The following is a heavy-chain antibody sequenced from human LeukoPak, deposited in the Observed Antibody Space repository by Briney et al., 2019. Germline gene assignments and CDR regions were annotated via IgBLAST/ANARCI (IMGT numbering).Heavy chain of an antibody. CDR2: ISWNSGSI. CDR1: GFTFDDYA. J-gene: IGHJ4*02. V-gene: IGHV3-9*01. D-gene: IGHD2-15*01. CDR3: AKGACSGGSCYSDY. Sequence: GGSLRLSCAASGFTFDDYAMHWVRQAPGKGLEWVPGISWNSGSIGYADSVKGRFTISRDNAKNSLYLQMNSLRAEDTALYYCAKGACSGGSCYSDYWGQGTLVTVSS.